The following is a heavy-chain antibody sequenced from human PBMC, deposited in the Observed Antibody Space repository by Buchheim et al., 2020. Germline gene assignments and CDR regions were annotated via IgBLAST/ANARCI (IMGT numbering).Heavy chain of an antibody. J-gene: IGHJ5*02. Sequence: QLQLQESGPGLVKPSETLSLTCAVYGGSFSGYYWSWIRQPPGKGLEWIGEINHSGSTNYNPSLKSRVTISVDTSKNQFSLKLSSVTAADTAVYYCARGGCSSTSCNNNWFDPWGQGTL. V-gene: IGHV4-34*01. CDR3: ARGGCSSTSCNNNWFDP. CDR2: INHSGST. D-gene: IGHD2-2*01. CDR1: GGSFSGYY.